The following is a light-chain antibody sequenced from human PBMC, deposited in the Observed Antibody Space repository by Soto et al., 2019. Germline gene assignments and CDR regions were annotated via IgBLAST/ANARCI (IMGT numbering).Light chain of an antibody. J-gene: IGKJ4*01. CDR1: QSVSSF. V-gene: IGKV3-11*01. Sequence: EIVLTQSPATLSLSPGERATLSCRASQSVSSFLAWYQQKPGQAPSLLIYDASNRATGIAARFSGSGSGTDFTLTISSLEPEDFAVYYCQQRSNWPSFGGGTKVEIK. CDR2: DAS. CDR3: QQRSNWPS.